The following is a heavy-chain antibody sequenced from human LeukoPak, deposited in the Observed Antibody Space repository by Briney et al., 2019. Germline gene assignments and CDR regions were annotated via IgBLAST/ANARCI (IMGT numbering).Heavy chain of an antibody. J-gene: IGHJ4*02. D-gene: IGHD1-26*01. V-gene: IGHV5-51*01. CDR3: ARRVYSGSRYFDY. CDR1: GYSFTTYR. Sequence: GESLKISCKGSGYSFTTYRIGWVRQLPGKGLEWMGIIYPGDSETRYSPSFQGQVTISTDKSVSTAYLQWSSLKASDTAIYYCARRVYSGSRYFDYWGQGTLVTVSS. CDR2: IYPGDSET.